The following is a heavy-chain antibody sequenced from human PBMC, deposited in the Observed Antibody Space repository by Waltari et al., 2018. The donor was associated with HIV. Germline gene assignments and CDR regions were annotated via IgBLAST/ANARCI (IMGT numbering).Heavy chain of an antibody. J-gene: IGHJ4*02. CDR1: GFIFSNAW. D-gene: IGHD4-17*01. Sequence: EVQLVESGGGLVKHGGSLRLSCAGSGFIFSNAWMSWVRQAPGKGLEWIGRIKNKAEGGTTDYAAPVKGRFTISRDDSKNTLYLQMNSLKTGDTAVYYCTTDIPVVYGDYEGIDFWGQGTLVTVSS. CDR2: IKNKAEGGTT. V-gene: IGHV3-15*01. CDR3: TTDIPVVYGDYEGIDF.